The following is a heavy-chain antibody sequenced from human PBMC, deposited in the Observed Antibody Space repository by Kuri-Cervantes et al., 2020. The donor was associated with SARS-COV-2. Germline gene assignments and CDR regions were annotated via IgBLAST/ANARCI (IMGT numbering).Heavy chain of an antibody. Sequence: GESLKISCAASGFTFSSYAMSWVRQAPGKGLEWVSAIGGSGGSTYYADSVKGRFTISRDNSKNTLYLQMNSLRAEDTAVYYCAKGGLRFLEWLPDYYYYGMDVWGQGTTVTVSS. J-gene: IGHJ6*02. CDR3: AKGGLRFLEWLPDYYYYGMDV. CDR2: IGGSGGST. D-gene: IGHD3-3*01. V-gene: IGHV3-23*01. CDR1: GFTFSSYA.